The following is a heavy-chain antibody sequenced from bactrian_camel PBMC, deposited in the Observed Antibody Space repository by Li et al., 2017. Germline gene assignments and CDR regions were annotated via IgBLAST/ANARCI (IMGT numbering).Heavy chain of an antibody. Sequence: HVQLVESGGGLVQPGGSLRFSCAASGINSYIMGWYRQAPGKEREGVAAIALGGGVPYYTDSVKGRFTIARDDGVNAIYLQMNSPKSEDTALYYCATGRDYSDYVLPFNDWGQGTQVTVS. CDR3: ATGRDYSDYVLPFND. CDR2: IALGGGVP. J-gene: IGHJ4*01. V-gene: IGHV3S54*01. D-gene: IGHD4*01. CDR1: GINSYI.